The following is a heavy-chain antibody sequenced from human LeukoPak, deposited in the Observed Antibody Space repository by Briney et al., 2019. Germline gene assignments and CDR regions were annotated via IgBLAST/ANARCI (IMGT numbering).Heavy chain of an antibody. V-gene: IGHV3-11*03. CDR1: GIPFSDFY. J-gene: IGHJ4*02. CDR3: AAGTAADY. CDR2: ISSSSSYT. Sequence: GGSLRLSCVVAGIPFSDFYMNWIRQAPGKGLEWISYISSSSSYTDYPESVKGRFTISRDNAKSALYLQMNDLRVEDTAVYYCAAGTAADYWGQGTLVIVSS. D-gene: IGHD6-25*01.